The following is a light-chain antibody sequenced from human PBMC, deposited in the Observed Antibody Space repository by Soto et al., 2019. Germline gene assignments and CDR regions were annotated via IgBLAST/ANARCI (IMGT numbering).Light chain of an antibody. CDR2: GAS. CDR3: QQYNKWPRGT. J-gene: IGKJ1*01. V-gene: IGKV3-15*01. Sequence: EIVLTQSPATLSVSPGERATLSCRAGQSVSSNLAWHQQKPGQGPRLLIYGASTRATGIPARFSGSGSGTEFTLTIGSLQSEDFAVYYCQQYNKWPRGTFGQGTKVDIK. CDR1: QSVSSN.